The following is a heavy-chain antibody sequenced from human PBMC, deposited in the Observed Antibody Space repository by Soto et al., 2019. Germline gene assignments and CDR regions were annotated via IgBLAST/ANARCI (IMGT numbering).Heavy chain of an antibody. CDR3: ARATGADKEDY. Sequence: EVQLVESGGGLVQPGGSLRLSCAASGFTFSSYWRSWVGKAPGKGLEWVANIKEDGSEKYYVDSVKGRFTISRDNAKNSLYLQMNSLRAEDTAVYYCARATGADKEDYWGQGTLVTVSS. CDR2: IKEDGSEK. D-gene: IGHD3-10*01. CDR1: GFTFSSYW. V-gene: IGHV3-7*04. J-gene: IGHJ4*02.